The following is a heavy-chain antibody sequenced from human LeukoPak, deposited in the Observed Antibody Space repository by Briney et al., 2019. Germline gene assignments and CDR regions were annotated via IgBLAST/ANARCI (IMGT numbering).Heavy chain of an antibody. J-gene: IGHJ6*03. V-gene: IGHV4-4*07. CDR2: IYTSGST. CDR1: GGSISSYY. Sequence: SETLSLTCTVSGGSISSYYWSWIRQPPGKGLEWVGRIYTSGSTNYNPSLKSGVSTSVDTYKNNFSLKLSTMTAADTAVYYCARDFGIAARHTYYYYMDVWGKGTTVTVSS. CDR3: ARDFGIAARHTYYYYMDV. D-gene: IGHD6-6*01.